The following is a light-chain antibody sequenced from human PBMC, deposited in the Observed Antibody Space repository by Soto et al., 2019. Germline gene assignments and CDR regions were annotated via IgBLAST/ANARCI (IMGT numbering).Light chain of an antibody. CDR3: RPYTSSSTPVV. J-gene: IGLJ2*01. CDR1: SSDVGGYNY. CDR2: DVS. Sequence: QSALTQPASVSGSPGQSITISCTGTSSDVGGYNYVSWYQQHPGKAPKLMIYDVSNRPSGVSNRFSGSKSGNTASLTISGLPGEDEGDYYWRPYTSSSTPVVFGGGTKLTVL. V-gene: IGLV2-14*01.